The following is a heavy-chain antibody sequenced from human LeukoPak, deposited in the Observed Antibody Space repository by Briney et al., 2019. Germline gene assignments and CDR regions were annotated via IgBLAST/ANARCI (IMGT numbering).Heavy chain of an antibody. J-gene: IGHJ5*02. CDR3: ARRLTQYDCFDP. Sequence: SQTLSLTCAISGDSVSSNSVTWNWIGQSPSKGLEWLGRTYYRSTWYNDYAVSVRGRITVNPDTSKNQFSLHLNSVTPEDTAVYYCARRLTQYDCFDPWGQGILVTVSS. V-gene: IGHV6-1*01. D-gene: IGHD2-2*01. CDR1: GDSVSSNSVT. CDR2: TYYRSTWYN.